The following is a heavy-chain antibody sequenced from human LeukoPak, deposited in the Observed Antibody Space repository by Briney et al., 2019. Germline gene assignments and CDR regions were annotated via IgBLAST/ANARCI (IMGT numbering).Heavy chain of an antibody. D-gene: IGHD5-18*01. CDR2: IKSKTDGGTT. CDR1: GFTFSNAW. Sequence: GSLRLSCAASGFTFSNAWMSWVRQAPGKGLEWVGRIKSKTDGGTTDYAAPVKGRFTISRDDSKNTLYLQMSSLKTEDTAVYYCTQYTYGFFQYWGQGTLVTVSS. V-gene: IGHV3-15*01. CDR3: TQYTYGFFQY. J-gene: IGHJ4*02.